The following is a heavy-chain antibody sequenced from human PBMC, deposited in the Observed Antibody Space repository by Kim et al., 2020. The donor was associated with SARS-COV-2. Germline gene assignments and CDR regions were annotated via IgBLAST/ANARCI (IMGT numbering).Heavy chain of an antibody. J-gene: IGHJ4*02. CDR3: ARVTVVISAHLNYFVN. V-gene: IGHV1-3*04. CDR1: GYTFTNYT. Sequence: ASVKVSCKTSGYTFTNYTMHWVRQAPGQRPEWMGWINIGTGKTKYLQKLQGRVAFTRDTSASTAYMELSSLTTEDSAVYFCARVTVVISAHLNYFVNWGQ. CDR2: INIGTGKT. D-gene: IGHD4-4*01.